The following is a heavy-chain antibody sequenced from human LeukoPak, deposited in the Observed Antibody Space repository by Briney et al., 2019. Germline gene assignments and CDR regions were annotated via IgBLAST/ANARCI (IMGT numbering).Heavy chain of an antibody. CDR1: GFTFTDYY. J-gene: IGHJ4*02. D-gene: IGHD6-13*01. CDR2: ISSSGSML. CDR3: ARDLPAAGTVGYYFDY. V-gene: IGHV3-11*04. Sequence: GGSLRLSCTVSGFTFTDYYMSWVRQAPGKGLEWVSYISSSGSMLHYADSVEGRFTISRDNAKNSLYLQMSSLRVEDTAVYYCARDLPAAGTVGYYFDYWGQGTLVTVSS.